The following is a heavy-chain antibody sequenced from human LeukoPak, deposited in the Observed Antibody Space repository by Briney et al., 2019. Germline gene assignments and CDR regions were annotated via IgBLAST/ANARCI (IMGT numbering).Heavy chain of an antibody. CDR1: GGSISSYY. V-gene: IGHV4-59*01. CDR2: IYYSGST. Sequence: SETLSLTCTVSGGSISSYYWSWIRQPPGKGLEWIGYIYYSGSTNYNPSLKSRVTISVDTSKNQFSLKLSSVTAADTAVYYCASQEAWSPHAFDIWGQGTMVTVSS. CDR3: ASQEAWSPHAFDI. D-gene: IGHD2-8*02. J-gene: IGHJ3*02.